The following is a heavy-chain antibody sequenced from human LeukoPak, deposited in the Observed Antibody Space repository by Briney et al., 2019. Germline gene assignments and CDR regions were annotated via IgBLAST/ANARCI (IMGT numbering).Heavy chain of an antibody. CDR1: AASISNYY. D-gene: IGHD3-22*01. CDR3: ASPRSGYRYTFDY. J-gene: IGHJ4*02. V-gene: IGHV4-4*09. CDR2: ISTSGST. Sequence: SETLSLTCAVSAASISNYYWSWIRQAPGKGLEWIGYISTSGSTNYNPSLKSRVSISLDTSKNRYSLNLNFVTAADTAVYYCASPRSGYRYTFDYWGQGALVTVSS.